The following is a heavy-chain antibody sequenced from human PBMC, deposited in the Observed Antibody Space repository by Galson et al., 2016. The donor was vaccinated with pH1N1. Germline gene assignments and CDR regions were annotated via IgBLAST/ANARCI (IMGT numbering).Heavy chain of an antibody. D-gene: IGHD6-19*01. Sequence: QSGAEVKKPGESLKISCQGSGSSFSSHWIGWVRQMPGKGLEWIGIIYPGDSDTKYSPSFQGQVTFSADKSSNTAYVQWNSLKTSDTAMYFCARRSAVAGVDYWGQGTLVTVSS. CDR3: ARRSAVAGVDY. CDR2: IYPGDSDT. J-gene: IGHJ4*02. V-gene: IGHV5-51*01. CDR1: GSSFSSHW.